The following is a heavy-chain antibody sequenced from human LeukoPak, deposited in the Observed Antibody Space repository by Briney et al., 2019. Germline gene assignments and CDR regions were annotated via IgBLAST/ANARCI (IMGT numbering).Heavy chain of an antibody. CDR1: GFTFSSYA. CDR3: ARDPHSGYDFLRYYYYGMDV. CDR2: ISYDGSNK. V-gene: IGHV3-30-3*01. Sequence: PGRSLRLSCAASGFTFSSYAMHWVRQAPGKGLEWVAVISYDGSNKYYADSVKGRFTISRDNSKNTLCLQMNSLRAEDTAVYYCARDPHSGYDFLRYYYYGMDVWGQGTTVTVSS. D-gene: IGHD5-12*01. J-gene: IGHJ6*02.